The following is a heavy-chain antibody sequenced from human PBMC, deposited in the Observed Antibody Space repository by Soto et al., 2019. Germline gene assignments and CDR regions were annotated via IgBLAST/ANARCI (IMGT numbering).Heavy chain of an antibody. D-gene: IGHD1-20*01. CDR2: IYYRGST. J-gene: IGHJ4*02. CDR3: ARGGYNWNDVTDY. CDR1: GGSISNYY. V-gene: IGHV4-59*01. Sequence: QVQLQESGPGLVKPSETLSLTCIVSGGSISNYYWSWIRQPPGKGLEWIGYIYYRGSTNYNPSLTSRVTISVATSKTQCSLKLSYVTAADTAVYYCARGGYNWNDVTDYWGQGTLVTVSS.